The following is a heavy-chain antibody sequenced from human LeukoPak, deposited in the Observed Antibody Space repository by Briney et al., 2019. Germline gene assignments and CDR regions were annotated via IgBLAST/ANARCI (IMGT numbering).Heavy chain of an antibody. J-gene: IGHJ4*02. D-gene: IGHD3-22*01. Sequence: GGSLRLSCAASGFTFSSYAMSWVRQAPGKGREWVSAISGSGGSTYYADSVKGRFTISRDNSKNTLYLQMNSLRAEDTAVYYCAKEPRKYYYDSSGYLRVDAFDIWGQGTLVTVSS. CDR2: ISGSGGST. CDR1: GFTFSSYA. V-gene: IGHV3-23*01. CDR3: AKEPRKYYYDSSGYLRVDAFDI.